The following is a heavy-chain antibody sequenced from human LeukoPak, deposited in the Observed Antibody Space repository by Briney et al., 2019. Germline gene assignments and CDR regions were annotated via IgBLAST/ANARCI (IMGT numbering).Heavy chain of an antibody. CDR3: AREACSGGSCYSGYFDY. CDR1: GFTSSSYE. J-gene: IGHJ4*01. V-gene: IGHV3-48*03. D-gene: IGHD2-15*01. CDR2: ISSSGSTI. Sequence: GGSLRLSYAASGFTSSSYEMNWVRQAPGKGLEWVSYISSSGSTIYYADSVKGRFTISRDNAKNSLYLQMNSLRAEDTAVYYCAREACSGGSCYSGYFDYWGQGALVTVSS.